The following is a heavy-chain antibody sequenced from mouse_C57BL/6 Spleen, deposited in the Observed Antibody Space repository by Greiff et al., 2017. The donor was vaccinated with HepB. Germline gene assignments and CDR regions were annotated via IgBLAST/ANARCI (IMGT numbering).Heavy chain of an antibody. Sequence: VQLKESGPGLVKPSQSLSLTCSVTGYSITSGYYWNWIRQFPGNKLEWMGYISYDGSNNYNPSLKNRISITRDTSKNQFFLKLNSVTTEDTATYYCARDGAITTRGDYWGQGTTLTVSS. J-gene: IGHJ2*01. CDR2: ISYDGSN. V-gene: IGHV3-6*01. CDR3: ARDGAITTRGDY. CDR1: GYSITSGYY. D-gene: IGHD1-2*01.